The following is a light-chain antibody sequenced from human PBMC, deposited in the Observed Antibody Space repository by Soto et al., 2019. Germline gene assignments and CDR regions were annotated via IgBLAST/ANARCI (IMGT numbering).Light chain of an antibody. CDR2: ATS. Sequence: DIQMTQFRFSLSACVGDRVTITCRASQTIRSHLNWYQQKPGEAPKIVIYATSTLQSGVPSRFNGSVSGTDFTLTISSLQPEDFATYYCQQTYRTPLTFGGGTKVDI. CDR1: QTIRSH. V-gene: IGKV1-39*01. J-gene: IGKJ4*01. CDR3: QQTYRTPLT.